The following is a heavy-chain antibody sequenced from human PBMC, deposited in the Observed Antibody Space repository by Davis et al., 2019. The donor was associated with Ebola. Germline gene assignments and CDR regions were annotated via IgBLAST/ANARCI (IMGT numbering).Heavy chain of an antibody. CDR1: GYTFTTYW. CDR2: VYPRNSNT. J-gene: IGHJ4*02. Sequence: PGGSLRLSCKASGYTFTTYWIGWARQMPGKGLDWMGIVYPRNSNTRYSPSFEGQVTTSADKSISTAYLQWSSLKASDTAMYYCARADCTTASCPPSYWGPGTLVTVSS. D-gene: IGHD2-2*01. V-gene: IGHV5-51*01. CDR3: ARADCTTASCPPSY.